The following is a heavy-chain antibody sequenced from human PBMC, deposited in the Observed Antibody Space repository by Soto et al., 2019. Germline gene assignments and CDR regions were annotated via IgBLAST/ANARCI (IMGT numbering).Heavy chain of an antibody. CDR3: ARPIVPAIQNHPYYYYGLDV. CDR2: VSFDGSNS. CDR1: GFTFSNYA. Sequence: QVQLVESGGGVVQPGRSLRLSCAASGFTFSNYAMLWVRQAPGKGLDWVAVVSFDGSNSYYADSVKGRFTISRDNSKNTLFLQMNSLRPEDTAVYFCARPIVPAIQNHPYYYYGLDVWGQGTTVTVSS. V-gene: IGHV3-30-3*01. J-gene: IGHJ6*02. D-gene: IGHD2-2*01.